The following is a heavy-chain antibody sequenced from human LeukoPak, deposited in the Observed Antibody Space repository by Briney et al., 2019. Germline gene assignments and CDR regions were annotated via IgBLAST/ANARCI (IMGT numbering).Heavy chain of an antibody. CDR1: GFTVSSNY. J-gene: IGHJ4*02. CDR2: IYSDLST. V-gene: IGHV3-53*01. CDR3: ARDRPTGASRVFLVQ. Sequence: GGSLRLSCAASGFTVSSNYMSWVRQAPGKGLEWVSVIYSDLSTYYADSVKGRFTISRDNAKNSLYLLMNNLRAEDTGVYYCARDRPTGASRVFLVQWGQGTLVTVSS. D-gene: IGHD3-3*01.